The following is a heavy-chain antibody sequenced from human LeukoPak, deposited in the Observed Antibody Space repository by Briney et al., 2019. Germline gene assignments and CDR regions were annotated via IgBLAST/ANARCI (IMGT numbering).Heavy chain of an antibody. CDR2: INPSGGTT. V-gene: IGHV1-46*01. Sequence: ASVKVSXKASGYTFTTYYVHWVRQAPGQGLEWMAIINPSGGTTNYAQKFHGRITVTRDTSTSTVYMELTSLTSEDTALYYCARDALSYDYSWGSYRHLGIDPWGQGTLVTVSS. CDR1: GYTFTTYY. J-gene: IGHJ5*02. D-gene: IGHD3-16*01. CDR3: ARDALSYDYSWGSYRHLGIDP.